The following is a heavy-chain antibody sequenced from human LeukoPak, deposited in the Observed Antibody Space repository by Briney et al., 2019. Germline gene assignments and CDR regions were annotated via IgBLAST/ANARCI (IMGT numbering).Heavy chain of an antibody. Sequence: ASVKVSCKASGYTFTSYAMNWVRQAPGQGLEWMGWIDTKTGNPTYAQGFTGRFVFSLDTSVSTAYLQISSLKSEDTAVYYCARDLTDYYDSSGSQIFQHWGQGTLVTVSS. CDR2: IDTKTGNP. CDR1: GYTFTSYA. J-gene: IGHJ1*01. CDR3: ARDLTDYYDSSGSQIFQH. D-gene: IGHD3-22*01. V-gene: IGHV7-4-1*02.